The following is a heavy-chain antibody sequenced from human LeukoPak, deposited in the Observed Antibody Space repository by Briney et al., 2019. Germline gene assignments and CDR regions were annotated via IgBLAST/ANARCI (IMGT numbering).Heavy chain of an antibody. CDR3: ARDRPYYFGSGNYYSFDI. J-gene: IGHJ4*02. V-gene: IGHV4-59*01. CDR2: VSYSGST. CDR1: GGSISGYH. Sequence: PSETLPLTCTVSGGSISGYHWSWIRQPPGKGLEWIGSVSYSGSTNYNPSLKTRVTISVDTSKIQFSLKVGSVAAADTAVYYCARDRPYYFGSGNYYSFDIWGQGTLVTVSS. D-gene: IGHD3-10*01.